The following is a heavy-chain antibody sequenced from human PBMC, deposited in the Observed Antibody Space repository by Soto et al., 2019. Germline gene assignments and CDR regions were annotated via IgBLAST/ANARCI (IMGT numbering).Heavy chain of an antibody. Sequence: GGSLRLSCAASGFTFSSYGMHWVRQAPGKGLEWVAVIWYDGSNKYYADSVKSRFTISRDNSKNTLYLQMNSLRAEDTAVYYCARWRYSGSRLDAFDIWGPGTMVTVSS. V-gene: IGHV3-33*01. CDR1: GFTFSSYG. CDR3: ARWRYSGSRLDAFDI. CDR2: IWYDGSNK. J-gene: IGHJ3*02. D-gene: IGHD3-10*01.